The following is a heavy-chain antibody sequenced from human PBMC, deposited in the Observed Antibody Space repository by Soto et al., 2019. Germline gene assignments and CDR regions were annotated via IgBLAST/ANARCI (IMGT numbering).Heavy chain of an antibody. CDR2: INDSGST. Sequence: SETLSLTCAVYGGSFSDYSRTWIRQPPGKGLEWIGEINDSGSTNYTPSLERRVTISRDTSKNRFSLKLSSVTAADTAVYYCARGSHKLHSYDSSGFYHYVDYWGQGSLVTVS. J-gene: IGHJ4*02. V-gene: IGHV4-34*01. CDR1: GGSFSDYS. CDR3: ARGSHKLHSYDSSGFYHYVDY. D-gene: IGHD3-22*01.